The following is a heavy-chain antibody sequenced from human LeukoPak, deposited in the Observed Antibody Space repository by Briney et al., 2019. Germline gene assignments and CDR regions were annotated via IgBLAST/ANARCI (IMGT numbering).Heavy chain of an antibody. V-gene: IGHV3-66*01. J-gene: IGHJ4*02. Sequence: GGSLRLSCAASGFTVSSNYMSWVRQAPGKGLELVSVIHSGGGTYYADSGKGRFTISRDISENTLYLQMNSLRAEDTAVYYCARGSYYYDSSAPDYWGQGTLVTVSS. CDR1: GFTVSSNY. D-gene: IGHD3-22*01. CDR2: IHSGGGT. CDR3: ARGSYYYDSSAPDY.